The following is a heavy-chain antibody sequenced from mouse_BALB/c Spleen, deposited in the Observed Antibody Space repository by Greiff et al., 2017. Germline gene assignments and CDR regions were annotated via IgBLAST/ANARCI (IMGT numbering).Heavy chain of an antibody. V-gene: IGHV3-6*02. J-gene: IGHJ2*01. CDR2: ISYDGSN. CDR1: GYSITSGYY. Sequence: DVQLQESGPGLVKPSQSLSLTCSVTGYSITSGYYWNWIRQFPGNKLEWMGYISYDGSNNYNPSLKNRISITRDTSKNQFFLKLNSVTTEDTATYYCAREEENYYGSDYWGQGTTLTVSS. D-gene: IGHD1-1*01. CDR3: AREEENYYGSDY.